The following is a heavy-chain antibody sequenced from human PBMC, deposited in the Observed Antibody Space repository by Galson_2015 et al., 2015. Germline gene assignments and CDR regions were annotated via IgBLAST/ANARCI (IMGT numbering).Heavy chain of an antibody. CDR2: ISGSGGST. CDR1: GFTFSSYA. Sequence: SLRLSCAASGFTFSSYAMSWVRQAPGKGLEWVSAISGSGGSTYYADSVKGRFTISRDNSKNTLYLQMNSLRAEDTAVYYCARDNDFWSGYLDYWGQGTLVTVSS. CDR3: ARDNDFWSGYLDY. D-gene: IGHD3-3*01. V-gene: IGHV3-23*01. J-gene: IGHJ4*02.